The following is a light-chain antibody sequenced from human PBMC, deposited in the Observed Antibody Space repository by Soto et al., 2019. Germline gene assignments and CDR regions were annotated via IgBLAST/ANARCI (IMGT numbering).Light chain of an antibody. CDR2: DAS. Sequence: EIVLTQSPAPLSSSPGDRATFTCRASQSIGSYLDWYQQTPGQAPRLLIYDASNRHTGIPSRFSGSGSGTDFTLTISSLQPEAFAVYYCQQRNDSPSTFGQGTRLEIK. J-gene: IGKJ5*01. V-gene: IGKV3-11*01. CDR1: QSIGSY. CDR3: QQRNDSPST.